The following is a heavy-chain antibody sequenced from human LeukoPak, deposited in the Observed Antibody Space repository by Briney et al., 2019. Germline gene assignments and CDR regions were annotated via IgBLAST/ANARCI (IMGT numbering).Heavy chain of an antibody. V-gene: IGHV3-43D*03. CDR3: AKGTSSWHEFDY. D-gene: IGHD6-13*01. CDR1: GFTFDDYA. J-gene: IGHJ4*02. Sequence: GGSLRLSCAASGFTFDDYAMHWVRQPPGKGLEWVSLITWDGDNTYYTDSVKGRFTISRDNSENSLYLQMNSLRAEDTALCYCAKGTSSWHEFDYWGQGTLVTVSS. CDR2: ITWDGDNT.